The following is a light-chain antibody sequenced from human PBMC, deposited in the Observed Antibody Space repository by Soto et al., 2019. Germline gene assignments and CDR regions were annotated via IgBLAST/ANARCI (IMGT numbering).Light chain of an antibody. CDR1: QSVSNSY. CDR3: QQYGSSPRT. V-gene: IGKV3-20*01. Sequence: EIVMTQSPATLSVSPGERATLSCRASQSVSNSYLAWYQQKPGQAPRLLIYGASSRATGIPARFSGSGSGTDFTLTISSLEPEDFAVYYCQQYGSSPRTFGQGTKVDIK. J-gene: IGKJ1*01. CDR2: GAS.